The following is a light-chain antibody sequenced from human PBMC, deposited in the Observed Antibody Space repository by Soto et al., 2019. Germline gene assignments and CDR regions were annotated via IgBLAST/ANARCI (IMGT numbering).Light chain of an antibody. J-gene: IGKJ2*01. Sequence: DAVMTQSPLSLPVTLGQPASISCRASRSLIYTDGNTYLNWFHQRPGQSLRRLFAKVSNRDSGVPDRFSGSGSGTDFTLKISRVEAEDVGLYYCMQGTHWPYTFGQGTKLEIK. CDR1: RSLIYTDGNTY. CDR3: MQGTHWPYT. CDR2: KVS. V-gene: IGKV2-30*01.